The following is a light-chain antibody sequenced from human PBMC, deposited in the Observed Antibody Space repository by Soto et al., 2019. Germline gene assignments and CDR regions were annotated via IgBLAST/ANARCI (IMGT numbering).Light chain of an antibody. CDR1: QGISSY. CDR2: AAS. V-gene: IGKV1-9*01. J-gene: IGKJ3*01. CDR3: QQINSYPRT. Sequence: IQLTQSPSSLSASVGDRVTITCRASQGISSYLAWYQQKPGKAPKLLIYAASTLQSGVPSRFSGSGSGTDFALTISSLQPEDFATYNCQQINSYPRTFGPGTKVDFK.